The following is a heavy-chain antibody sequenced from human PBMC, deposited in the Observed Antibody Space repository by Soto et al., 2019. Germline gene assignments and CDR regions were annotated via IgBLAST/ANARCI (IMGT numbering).Heavy chain of an antibody. CDR2: ISYDGSNK. V-gene: IGHV3-30*18. CDR1: GFTFSSYG. CDR3: AKRGSGPYSVDY. D-gene: IGHD3-10*01. J-gene: IGHJ4*02. Sequence: ESGGGVVQPGRSLRLSCAASGFTFSSYGMYWVRQAPGKGLEWVSAISYDGSNKHYADSVRGRFTVSRDNSKNTLYLQMSSLRADDTAVYYCAKRGSGPYSVDYWGQGTLVTVSS.